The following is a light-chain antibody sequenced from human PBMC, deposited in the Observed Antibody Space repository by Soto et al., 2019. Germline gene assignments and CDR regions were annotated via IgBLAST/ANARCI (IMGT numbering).Light chain of an antibody. CDR3: QHYKTSSPA. CDR1: QSISDW. Sequence: DIQMTQSPPTPSASVGERVTITCRASQSISDWLAWYQQKPGKAPKLLIYAASTLESRVPSRFSGTGSGTEFTLTISGLQPDDFATYYCQHYKTSSPAFGQGTEVEMK. V-gene: IGKV1-5*01. J-gene: IGKJ1*01. CDR2: AAS.